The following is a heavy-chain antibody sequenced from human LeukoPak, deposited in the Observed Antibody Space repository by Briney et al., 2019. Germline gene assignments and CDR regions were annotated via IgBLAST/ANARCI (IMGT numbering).Heavy chain of an antibody. CDR2: ISYDGSNK. CDR1: GFTFSSYA. J-gene: IGHJ3*02. CDR3: AKDGRQRKTYYYGSGSANTFDI. Sequence: GGSLRLSCAASGFTFSSYAMHWVRQAPGKGLEWVAVISYDGSNKYYADSVKGRFTISRDNSKNTLYLQMNSLRAEDTAVYYCAKDGRQRKTYYYGSGSANTFDIWGQGTMVTVSS. V-gene: IGHV3-30*04. D-gene: IGHD3-10*01.